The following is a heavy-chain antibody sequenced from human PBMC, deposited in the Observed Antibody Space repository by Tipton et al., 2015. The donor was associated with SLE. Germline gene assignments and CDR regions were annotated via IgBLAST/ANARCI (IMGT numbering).Heavy chain of an antibody. J-gene: IGHJ3*02. V-gene: IGHV3-7*01. CDR1: GFIFSRHW. D-gene: IGHD4-17*01. CDR3: ARDPYGHGAFDI. Sequence: SLRLSCEGSGFIFSRHWMTWVRQAPGKGLEWVADIRKDGYEEYYVDSVKGRFTISRDNAKNSLYLQMNSLRDEDTAVYYCARDPYGHGAFDIWGQGTLVTVSS. CDR2: IRKDGYEE.